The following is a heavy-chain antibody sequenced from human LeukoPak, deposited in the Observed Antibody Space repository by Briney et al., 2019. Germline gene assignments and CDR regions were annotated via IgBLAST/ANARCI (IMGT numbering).Heavy chain of an antibody. J-gene: IGHJ3*02. Sequence: PGGSLRLSCAASGFTFSSYSMSWVRQAPGKGLEWVSSISSSSSYIYYADSVKGRFTISRDNAKNSLYLQMNSLRAEDTAVYYCAGDRTQTRRDGYISSDAFDSWGQGTMVTVSS. V-gene: IGHV3-21*01. D-gene: IGHD5-12*01. CDR1: GFTFSSYS. CDR3: AGDRTQTRRDGYISSDAFDS. CDR2: ISSSSSYI.